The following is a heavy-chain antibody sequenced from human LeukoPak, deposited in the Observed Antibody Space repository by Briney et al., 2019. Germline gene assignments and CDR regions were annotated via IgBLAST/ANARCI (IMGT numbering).Heavy chain of an antibody. D-gene: IGHD3-3*01. J-gene: IGHJ4*02. CDR1: GYTFSDYD. V-gene: IGHV1-8*03. CDR2: RNPKSGST. Sequence: ASVKVSCKASGYTFSDYDINWVRQATGQGHEWMAWRNPKSGSTSYAQKFQGRVAITKDTSITTAYMEMSSLTSEETAVYYCARGLTIFGGVIDYWGQGTPVTVSS. CDR3: ARGLTIFGGVIDY.